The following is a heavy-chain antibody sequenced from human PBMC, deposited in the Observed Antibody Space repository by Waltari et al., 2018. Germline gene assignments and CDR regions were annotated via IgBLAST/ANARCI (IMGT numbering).Heavy chain of an antibody. V-gene: IGHV3-48*01. CDR3: ARSVEGAFDV. CDR2: MTSDERTI. Sequence: EVQLVESGGGLVQPGGSRRLSCAASGFNFRVYSMNWVRQAPGKGLEWVSYMTSDERTIYYADSVEGRFTISSDNAKGSVYLQMNSLRAEDTAVYYCARSVEGAFDVWGQGTMVTVSS. J-gene: IGHJ3*01. CDR1: GFNFRVYS.